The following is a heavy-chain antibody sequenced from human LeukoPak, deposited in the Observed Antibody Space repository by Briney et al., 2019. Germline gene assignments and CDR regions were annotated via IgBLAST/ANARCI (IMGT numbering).Heavy chain of an antibody. J-gene: IGHJ5*02. CDR1: GFTFSSYA. Sequence: PGGSLRLSCAASGFTFSSYAMHWVRQAPGKGLEWVSGISWNSGSIGYADPVKGRFTISRDNAKNSLYLQMNSLRAEDMALYYCAKSRYYEGSWFDPWGQGTLVTVSS. CDR2: ISWNSGSI. CDR3: AKSRYYEGSWFDP. V-gene: IGHV3-9*03. D-gene: IGHD3-22*01.